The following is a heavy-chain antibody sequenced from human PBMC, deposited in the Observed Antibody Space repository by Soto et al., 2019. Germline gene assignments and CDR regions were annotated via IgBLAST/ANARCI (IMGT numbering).Heavy chain of an antibody. CDR2: INGDGSEK. J-gene: IGHJ4*02. Sequence: TGGSLRLSCAASGFTFSTYWMSWVRQAPGKGLEWVPNINGDGSEKYYVDSVKGRFTISRDNAKNSPYLQMNSLRAEDTAMYYCTRTLSVAGPDYWGQGTLVTVSS. CDR1: GFTFSTYW. V-gene: IGHV3-7*03. CDR3: TRTLSVAGPDY. D-gene: IGHD6-19*01.